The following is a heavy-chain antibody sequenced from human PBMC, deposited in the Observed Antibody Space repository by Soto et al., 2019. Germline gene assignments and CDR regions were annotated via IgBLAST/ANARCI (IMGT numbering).Heavy chain of an antibody. J-gene: IGHJ3*02. Sequence: GGSLRLSCAASGFTFSSYWMSWVRQAPGKGLEWVANIKQDRSEKYYVDSVKGRFTISRDNAKNSLYLQMNSLRAEDTAVYYCARFYYDILTGQGPYDSLDIWGEGTMVTVSS. CDR1: GFTFSSYW. CDR3: ARFYYDILTGQGPYDSLDI. V-gene: IGHV3-7*04. CDR2: IKQDRSEK. D-gene: IGHD3-9*01.